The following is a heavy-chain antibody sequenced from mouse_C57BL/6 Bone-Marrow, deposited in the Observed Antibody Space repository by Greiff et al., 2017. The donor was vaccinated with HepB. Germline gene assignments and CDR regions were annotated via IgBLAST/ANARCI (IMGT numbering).Heavy chain of an antibody. CDR3: ARSTDDYGSSTAFEY. D-gene: IGHD1-1*01. CDR2: IYPGSGST. V-gene: IGHV1-55*01. J-gene: IGHJ2*01. CDR1: GYTFTSYW. Sequence: QVQLQQPGAELVKPGASVKMSCTASGYTFTSYWITWVKQRPGQGLEWIGDIYPGSGSTNYNAKFKSKATLTVDPSSSTTYMQHSSLTTEDSAVYYWARSTDDYGSSTAFEYWGQGTTLTVSS.